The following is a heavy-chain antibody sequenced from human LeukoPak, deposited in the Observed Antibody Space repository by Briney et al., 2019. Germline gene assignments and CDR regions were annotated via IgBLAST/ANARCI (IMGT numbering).Heavy chain of an antibody. D-gene: IGHD2-2*01. CDR2: IKSKTDGGTT. V-gene: IGHV3-15*01. CDR1: GLTFSNAW. Sequence: GGSLRLSCAASGLTFSNAWMSWVRQAPGKGLEWVGRIKSKTDGGTTDYAAPVKGRFTISRDDSKNTLYLQMNSLKTEDTAVYYCTTGTLSCSSTSCPHVGAGSDYWGQGTLVTVSS. CDR3: TTGTLSCSSTSCPHVGAGSDY. J-gene: IGHJ4*02.